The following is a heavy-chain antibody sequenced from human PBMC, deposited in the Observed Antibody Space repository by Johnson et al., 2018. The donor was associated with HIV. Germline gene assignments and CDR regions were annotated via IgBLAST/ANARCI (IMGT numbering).Heavy chain of an antibody. V-gene: IGHV3-11*04. CDR1: GFTFSNYY. J-gene: IGHJ3*02. D-gene: IGHD4-17*01. Sequence: QVQLVESGGGLVQPGGSLRLSCAASGFTFSNYYMSWVRQAPGKGLEWFSFITSGGSTIYYADSVKGRFAISRDNAKNTLYLQMSSLRAEDMAVYYCARPRTTVTEVDAFDIWGQGTMVTVSS. CDR3: ARPRTTVTEVDAFDI. CDR2: ITSGGSTI.